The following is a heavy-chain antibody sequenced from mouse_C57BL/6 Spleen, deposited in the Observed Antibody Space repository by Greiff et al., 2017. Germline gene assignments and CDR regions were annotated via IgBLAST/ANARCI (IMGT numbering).Heavy chain of an antibody. D-gene: IGHD2-4*01. J-gene: IGHJ3*01. CDR1: GYTFTSYD. CDR3: ARGEGDYDPLFAY. V-gene: IGHV1-85*01. Sequence: VKLQESGPELVKPGASVKLSCKASGYTFTSYDINWVKQRPGQGLEWIGWIYPRDGSTKYNEKFKGKATLTVDTSSSTAYMELHSLTSEDSAVYFCARGEGDYDPLFAYWGQGTLVTVSA. CDR2: IYPRDGST.